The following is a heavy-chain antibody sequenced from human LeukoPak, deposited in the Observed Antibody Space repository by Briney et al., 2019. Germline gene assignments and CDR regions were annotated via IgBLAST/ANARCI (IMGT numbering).Heavy chain of an antibody. J-gene: IGHJ4*02. V-gene: IGHV4-38-2*02. CDR2: IYHSGST. CDR3: ARELVLAFDY. CDR1: GYSISSGYY. D-gene: IGHD2-8*02. Sequence: SETLSLTCTVSGYSISSGYYWGWIRQPPGKGLEWIGSIYHSGSTYYNPSLKSRVTISVDTSKNQFSLKLSSVTAADTAVYYCARELVLAFDYWGQGTLVTVSS.